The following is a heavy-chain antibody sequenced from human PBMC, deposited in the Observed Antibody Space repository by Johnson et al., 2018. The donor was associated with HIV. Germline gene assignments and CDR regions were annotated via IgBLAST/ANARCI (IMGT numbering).Heavy chain of an antibody. V-gene: IGHV3-30*18. D-gene: IGHD2-8*02. Sequence: QVQLVESGGGVVQPGRSLRLSCAASGFAFSNFGMHWVRQAPGKGLEWVAVTSYDGSNKYYADSVKGRFTISRDNSKNTLYLQMNSLRAEDTAVYYCAKSGLVVLVVYAPDVFDIWGQGTMVNFSS. CDR1: GFAFSNFG. CDR3: AKSGLVVLVVYAPDVFDI. CDR2: TSYDGSNK. J-gene: IGHJ3*02.